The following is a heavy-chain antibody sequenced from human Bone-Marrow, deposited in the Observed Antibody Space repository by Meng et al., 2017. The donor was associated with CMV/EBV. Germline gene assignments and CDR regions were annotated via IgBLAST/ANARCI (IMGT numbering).Heavy chain of an antibody. D-gene: IGHD2-8*01. J-gene: IGHJ6*02. Sequence: SETLSLTCSLYGGSFGGDHWSWIRQPPGKGLEWIGDINQRGSTNYNPSLRSRVTMSVDTSRNQFSLKLSSLTAADTAIYYCAREPGVSEYYYYGMDVWGQGTTVTVSS. CDR2: INQRGST. V-gene: IGHV4-34*01. CDR1: GGSFGGDH. CDR3: AREPGVSEYYYYGMDV.